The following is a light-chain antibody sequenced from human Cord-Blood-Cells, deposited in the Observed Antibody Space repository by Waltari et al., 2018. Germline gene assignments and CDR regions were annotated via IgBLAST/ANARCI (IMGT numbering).Light chain of an antibody. J-gene: IGLJ2*01. CDR2: SNN. V-gene: IGLV1-44*01. CDR3: AAWDDSLNVV. Sequence: QSVLTQPPSASGTPGQRVTTSCSGSSSNIGSNTVNWYQQLPGTAPKLLIYSNNRRPSGVPDRFSGSKSGTSASLAISGLQSEDEADYYCAAWDDSLNVVFGGGTKLTVL. CDR1: SSNIGSNT.